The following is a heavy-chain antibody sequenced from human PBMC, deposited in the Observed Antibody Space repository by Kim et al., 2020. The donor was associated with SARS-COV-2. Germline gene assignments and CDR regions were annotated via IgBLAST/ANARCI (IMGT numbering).Heavy chain of an antibody. D-gene: IGHD1-7*01. CDR2: SGSS. Sequence: SGSSIYSPSLKSRVTISVDTSKNQFSLMLSSVTAADTAVYYCASGWNYAYWGQGTLVTVSS. V-gene: IGHV4-34*01. CDR3: ASGWNYAY. J-gene: IGHJ4*02.